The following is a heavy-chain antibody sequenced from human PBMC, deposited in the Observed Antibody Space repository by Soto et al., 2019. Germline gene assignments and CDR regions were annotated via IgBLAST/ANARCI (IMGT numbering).Heavy chain of an antibody. V-gene: IGHV1-2*04. CDR2: INPNGGVT. Sequence: QVQLVQSGAEVKRHGASVTVSCRSSGDTFNDYYIHWVRQAPGQGLEWMGWINPNGGVTKYAQKFQGWVSMTRDTSIRTVYMQLSRLRSDDTAVYCCARESGGATATLDYYYFYMDVWGTGTTVTVSS. J-gene: IGHJ6*03. CDR3: ARESGGATATLDYYYFYMDV. D-gene: IGHD5-12*01. CDR1: GDTFNDYY.